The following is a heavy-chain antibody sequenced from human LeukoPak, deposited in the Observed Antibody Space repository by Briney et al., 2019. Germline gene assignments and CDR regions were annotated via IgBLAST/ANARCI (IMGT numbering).Heavy chain of an antibody. Sequence: GGSLRLSCTASGFTFSDYWMSWVRQAPGRRLEWVANIKQDGSGQYYAASVKGRFTVSRDDAKHSLYLQMNSLRAEDTAVYYCAKSTVTNYFDDWGQGSLVTVSS. CDR3: AKSTVTNYFDD. J-gene: IGHJ4*02. D-gene: IGHD4-17*01. V-gene: IGHV3-7*01. CDR1: GFTFSDYW. CDR2: IKQDGSGQ.